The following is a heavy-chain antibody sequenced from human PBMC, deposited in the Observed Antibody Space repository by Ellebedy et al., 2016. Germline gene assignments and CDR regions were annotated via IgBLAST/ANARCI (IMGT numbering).Heavy chain of an antibody. V-gene: IGHV4-59*02. CDR2: VFYGGST. J-gene: IGHJ4*02. CDR3: VRDVSLYSSSPSFDV. D-gene: IGHD6-6*01. Sequence: SETLSLXXIVSGGSVDTYYWTWIRQSPGRGLEWIGYVFYGGSTKYNPSLRSRVTISLDTSKNQFSLRLTSVAAADTAVYYCVRDVSLYSSSPSFDVWGQGMLVTVSS. CDR1: GGSVDTYY.